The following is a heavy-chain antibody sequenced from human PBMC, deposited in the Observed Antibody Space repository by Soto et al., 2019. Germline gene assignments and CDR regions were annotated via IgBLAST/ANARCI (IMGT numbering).Heavy chain of an antibody. Sequence: QVQLEQSGAEVKKPGSSVKVSCKASGGTFRTAAVSWVRQAPGQGLEWMGGIMPVFRTPDYAQKFHGRVTLTADESTSTAYMELSGLRSDDTAVYYCARDNDRPHLGGNYYYILDVWGQGTTITVSS. CDR3: ARDNDRPHLGGNYYYILDV. J-gene: IGHJ6*02. V-gene: IGHV1-69*12. CDR1: GGTFRTAA. CDR2: IMPVFRTP. D-gene: IGHD2-8*01.